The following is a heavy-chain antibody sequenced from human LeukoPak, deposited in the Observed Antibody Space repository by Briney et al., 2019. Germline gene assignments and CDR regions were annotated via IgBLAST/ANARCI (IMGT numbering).Heavy chain of an antibody. CDR1: GGSMSSYY. D-gene: IGHD3-9*01. V-gene: IGHV4-59*08. J-gene: IGHJ4*02. CDR2: IYYSGST. CDR3: ARGYFDWLFSL. Sequence: PSETLSLTCTVSGGSMSSYYWNWIRQPPGKGLEWIGYIYYSGSTNYNPSLKSRVTISVDTSKNQFSLKLSSVTAADTAVYYCARGYFDWLFSLWGQGTLVTVSS.